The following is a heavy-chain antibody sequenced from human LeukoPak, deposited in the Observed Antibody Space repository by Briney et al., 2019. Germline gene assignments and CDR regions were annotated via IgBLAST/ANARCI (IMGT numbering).Heavy chain of an antibody. J-gene: IGHJ3*02. CDR1: GYSFTSHW. Sequence: GESLKISCKTSGYSFTSHWIGWVRQMPGKGLEWMANIYPGDFDTRYSPSFRGQVTISADRSFTTVYLNWNTLKASDTAVYYCARLDRADCGSSSCSRGSGAFDIWGQGTMVTVSS. V-gene: IGHV5-51*01. D-gene: IGHD2-2*01. CDR2: IYPGDFDT. CDR3: ARLDRADCGSSSCSRGSGAFDI.